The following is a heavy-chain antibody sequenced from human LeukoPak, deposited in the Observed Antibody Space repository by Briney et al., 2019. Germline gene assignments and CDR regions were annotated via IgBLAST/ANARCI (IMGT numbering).Heavy chain of an antibody. CDR3: TLGSLYSSSWYGDY. Sequence: GGSLRLSRAACGFSFDTYAMTWVRQAPGKGREWGSAISGDGGSTYYAVYVKGRFTISRDNSKNTLYLQMNGLRAEDTAVYYCTLGSLYSSSWYGDYWGQGTLVTVSS. V-gene: IGHV3-23*01. J-gene: IGHJ4*02. CDR1: GFSFDTYA. CDR2: ISGDGGST. D-gene: IGHD6-13*01.